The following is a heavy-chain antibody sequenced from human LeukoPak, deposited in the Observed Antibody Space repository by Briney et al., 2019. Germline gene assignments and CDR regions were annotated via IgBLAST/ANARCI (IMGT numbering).Heavy chain of an antibody. CDR3: ARDRYGDGFAHLDY. CDR2: ITPSGGT. CDR1: GYTFTSYA. J-gene: IGHJ4*02. Sequence: ASVKVSCKASGYTFTSYAIHWVRQAPGQGLEWMGWITPSGGTNYPQKFQGRVAITWDTSITTAYMDLSRLTSDDTAVYYCARDRYGDGFAHLDYWGQGALVTVSS. D-gene: IGHD5-24*01. V-gene: IGHV1-2*02.